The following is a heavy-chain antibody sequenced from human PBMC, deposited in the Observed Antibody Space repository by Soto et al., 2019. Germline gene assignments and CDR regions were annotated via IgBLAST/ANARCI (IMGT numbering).Heavy chain of an antibody. CDR3: ARPLVAPVAGPYYYGMDV. V-gene: IGHV3-33*01. Sequence: QIQLVESGGGVVQPGRSLRLSCTASGFTFNSYGFNWVRQAPGKGLEWVAVIWYDGNTKYYADSVKGRFTISRDNLKNTLYLQMNSLTAEDTAVYYCARPLVAPVAGPYYYGMDVWGQGNTVTVSS. CDR1: GFTFNSYG. CDR2: IWYDGNTK. J-gene: IGHJ6*02. D-gene: IGHD6-19*01.